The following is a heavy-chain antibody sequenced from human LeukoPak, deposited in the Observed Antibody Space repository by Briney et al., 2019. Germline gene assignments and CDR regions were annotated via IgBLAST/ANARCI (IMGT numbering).Heavy chain of an antibody. Sequence: GGSLRLSCAASGFTFSSYWMSWVRQAPGKGLEWVANIKQDGSEKYYVDSVKGRFTISRDNAKNSLYLQMNSLRAEDTAVYYCAREGYCSSTSCYSGDDAFDIWGQGTMVTVSS. CDR3: AREGYCSSTSCYSGDDAFDI. J-gene: IGHJ3*02. D-gene: IGHD2-2*02. CDR2: IKQDGSEK. CDR1: GFTFSSYW. V-gene: IGHV3-7*01.